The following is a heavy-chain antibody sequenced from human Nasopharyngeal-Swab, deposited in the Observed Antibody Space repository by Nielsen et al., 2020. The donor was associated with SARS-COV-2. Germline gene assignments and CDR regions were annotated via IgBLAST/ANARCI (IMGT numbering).Heavy chain of an antibody. D-gene: IGHD4-23*01. CDR2: IMDDGSHK. CDR1: GFTFSSFG. J-gene: IGHJ4*02. Sequence: GESLKISCAASGFTFSSFGMHWVRQAPGKGLEWVGNIMDDGSHKGYLDSVRGRFIISRDNSKNLLFLQMNDLSDEDTAMYYCARDIPGGTSDFDVWGQGTLVTVSS. CDR3: ARDIPGGTSDFDV. V-gene: IGHV3-7*01.